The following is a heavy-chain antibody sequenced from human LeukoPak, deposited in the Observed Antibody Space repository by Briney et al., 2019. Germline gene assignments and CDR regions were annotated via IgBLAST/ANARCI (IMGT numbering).Heavy chain of an antibody. CDR3: AYHSSSSDDAFDI. J-gene: IGHJ3*02. Sequence: ASVKVSCKASGYTFTAYYMHWVRHAPGQGLEWMGWINPNRGGTNYTQKFQGRVTMTRDTSISTAYMELSRLRSDDTAVYYCAYHSSSSDDAFDICGQGTMVTVSS. CDR1: GYTFTAYY. D-gene: IGHD6-6*01. V-gene: IGHV1-2*02. CDR2: INPNRGGT.